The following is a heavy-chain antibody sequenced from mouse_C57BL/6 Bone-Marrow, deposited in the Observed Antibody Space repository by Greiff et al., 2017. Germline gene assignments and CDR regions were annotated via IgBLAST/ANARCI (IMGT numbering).Heavy chain of an antibody. V-gene: IGHV5-9*01. CDR1: GFTFSSYT. CDR3: SRQVTTVLATKYFDV. J-gene: IGHJ1*03. Sequence: DVKLVESGGGLVKPGGSLKLSCAASGFTFSSYTMSWVRQTPEKRLQWVAAISGGGGNTYYPDSVKGRFTISRDNDKNILYLRMSSLRYEDTALYYCSRQVTTVLATKYFDVWGTGTTVTGSS. D-gene: IGHD1-1*01. CDR2: ISGGGGNT.